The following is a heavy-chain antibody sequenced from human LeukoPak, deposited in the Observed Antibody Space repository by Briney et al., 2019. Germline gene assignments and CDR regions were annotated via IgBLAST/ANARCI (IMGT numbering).Heavy chain of an antibody. V-gene: IGHV1-58*01. CDR1: GFTFTSSA. Sequence: TSVKVSCKASGFTFTSSAVQWVRQARGQRLEWIGWIVVGSGNTNYAQKFQERVTITRDMSTSTVCMELSSLRSEDTAVYYCAAEGRPTVVTFRKGAVDLWGQGTMVTVSS. CDR2: IVVGSGNT. D-gene: IGHD4-23*01. J-gene: IGHJ3*01. CDR3: AAEGRPTVVTFRKGAVDL.